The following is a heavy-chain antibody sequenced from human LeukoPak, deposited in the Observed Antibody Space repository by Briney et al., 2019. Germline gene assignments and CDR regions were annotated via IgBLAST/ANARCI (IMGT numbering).Heavy chain of an antibody. CDR3: ARDGDYYDSTFDP. J-gene: IGHJ5*02. D-gene: IGHD3-22*01. V-gene: IGHV1-58*01. CDR1: GFTFTSSA. Sequence: SVKVSCKASGFTFTSSAVQWVRQARGQRLEWIGWIVVGSGNTNYAQKFQERVTITRDTSTSTVYMELSSLRSEDTAVYYCARDGDYYDSTFDPWGQGTLVTVSS. CDR2: IVVGSGNT.